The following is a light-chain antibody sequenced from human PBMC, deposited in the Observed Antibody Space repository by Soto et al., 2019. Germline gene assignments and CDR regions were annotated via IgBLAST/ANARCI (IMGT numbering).Light chain of an antibody. J-gene: IGKJ3*01. Sequence: ETVMTQSPATLSVSPGERATLSCRASQSVSSNLAWYQQKPGQAPRLVIYGASTRATGIPARFSGSGSGTEFTLTINSLQSEDFAVYYCQQRSNWLFTFGPGTKVDIK. V-gene: IGKV3-15*01. CDR2: GAS. CDR1: QSVSSN. CDR3: QQRSNWLFT.